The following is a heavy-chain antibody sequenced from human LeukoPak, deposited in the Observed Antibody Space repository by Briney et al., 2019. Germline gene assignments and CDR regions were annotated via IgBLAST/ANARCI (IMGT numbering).Heavy chain of an antibody. CDR3: ARRGAGSGGLDY. CDR1: GFSFSLYA. J-gene: IGHJ4*02. Sequence: GGSLTLSCAASGFSFSLYAMNWVRQAPGKGLEWVSTIIETGASPYYADSVRGRFTVSRDSSKNMFYLQVNSLRAEDTAIYYCARRGAGSGGLDYWGQGTLVTVSS. V-gene: IGHV3-23*01. CDR2: IIETGASP. D-gene: IGHD6-19*01.